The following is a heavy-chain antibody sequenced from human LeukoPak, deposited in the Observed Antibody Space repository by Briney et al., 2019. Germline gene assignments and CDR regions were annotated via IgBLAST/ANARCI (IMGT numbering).Heavy chain of an antibody. CDR1: GCSLGDHA. CDR2: IRSVAYGQTT. V-gene: IGHV3-49*04. J-gene: IGHJ6*02. CDR3: ARGPIYLWIYYGMDV. D-gene: IGHD3-9*01. Sequence: GGSLRLSCTASGCSLGDHAMTWVRQAPGKGLEWVSFIRSVAYGQTTEYAASVKDRFTISRDNSKGIVYLQMNSLKTEDTAKYYCARGPIYLWIYYGMDVWGQGTTVIVSS.